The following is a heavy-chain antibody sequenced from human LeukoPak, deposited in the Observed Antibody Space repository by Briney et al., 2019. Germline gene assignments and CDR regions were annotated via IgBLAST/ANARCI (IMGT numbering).Heavy chain of an antibody. CDR1: GFTFSNAW. CDR3: TIDYDYAWGSYRLGF. D-gene: IGHD3-16*02. J-gene: IGHJ4*02. CDR2: IKSKTDGGTT. Sequence: PGGSLRLYCAASGFTFSNAWMSWVRQAPGKGLEWVGRIKSKTDGGTTDYAAPVKGRFTIARDDSKNTLYLQMNNLKPEDTGVYYCTIDYDYAWGSYRLGFWGQGSLVTVSS. V-gene: IGHV3-15*01.